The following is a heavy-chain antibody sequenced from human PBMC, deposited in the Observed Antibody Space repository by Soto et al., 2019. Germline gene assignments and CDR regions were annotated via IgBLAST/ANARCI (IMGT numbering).Heavy chain of an antibody. V-gene: IGHV3-11*01. J-gene: IGHJ3*02. D-gene: IGHD3-22*01. CDR2: ISSSGSTI. Sequence: GGSLRLSCAASGFTFSDYYMSWIRQAPGKXLEWVSYISSSGSTIYDADSVKGRFTISRDNAKNSLYLQMNSLRAEDTAVYYCATDGYDSSGYSLDAFDIWGQGTMVTVSS. CDR3: ATDGYDSSGYSLDAFDI. CDR1: GFTFSDYY.